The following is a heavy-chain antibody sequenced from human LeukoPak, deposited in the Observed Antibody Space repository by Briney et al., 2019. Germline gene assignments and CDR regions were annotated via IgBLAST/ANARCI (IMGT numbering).Heavy chain of an antibody. CDR1: GYTFTSYG. D-gene: IGHD2-2*01. CDR2: NSAYNGNT. Sequence: ASVKVSCKASGYTFTSYGISWVRQAPGQGLEWMGWNSAYNGNTNYAQKLQGRVTMTTDTSTSTAYMELRSLRSDDTAVYYCARSTIAYCSSTSFYLSTVDYWGQGTLVTVSS. CDR3: ARSTIAYCSSTSFYLSTVDY. V-gene: IGHV1-18*01. J-gene: IGHJ4*02.